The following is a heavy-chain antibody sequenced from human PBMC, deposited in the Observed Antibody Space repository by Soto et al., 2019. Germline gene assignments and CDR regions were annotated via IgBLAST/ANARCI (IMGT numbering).Heavy chain of an antibody. CDR2: IFPSGTT. J-gene: IGHJ4*02. CDR1: GGSLSGATYS. CDR3: ARSREFDY. Sequence: SETLSLTCGVSGGSLSGATYSWNWIRQPPGRGLEWIGYIFPSGTTYYNPSLKSRVTISIDVSKNQFSLSLRSLTAADTAVYYCARSREFDYWSQGTLVTVSS. V-gene: IGHV4-30-2*01.